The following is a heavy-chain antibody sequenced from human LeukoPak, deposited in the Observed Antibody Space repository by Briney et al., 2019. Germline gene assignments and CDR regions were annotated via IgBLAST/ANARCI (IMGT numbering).Heavy chain of an antibody. D-gene: IGHD5-24*01. CDR2: IYYSGST. CDR1: GGSISSYY. CDR3: ARVGGYNEIFDY. V-gene: IGHV4-59*01. J-gene: IGHJ4*02. Sequence: KPSETLSLTCTVSGGSISSYYWSWIRQPSVKGLEWIGYIYYSGSTNYNPSLKSRVTISVDTSKNQFSLKLSSVTAADTAVYYCARVGGYNEIFDYCGQGTLVTVSS.